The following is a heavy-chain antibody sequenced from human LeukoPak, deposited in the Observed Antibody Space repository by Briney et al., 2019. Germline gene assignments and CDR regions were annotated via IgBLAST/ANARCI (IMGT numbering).Heavy chain of an antibody. CDR3: ARVSWSLFDY. CDR1: GGSISSYY. V-gene: IGHV4-59*12. Sequence: SETLSLTCTVSGGSISSYYWSWIRQPPGKGLEWIGYISYSGSTNYNPSLKSRVTISVDTSKNQFSLKLSSVTAADTAVYYCARVSWSLFDYWGQGTLVTVSS. J-gene: IGHJ4*02. D-gene: IGHD1-1*01. CDR2: ISYSGST.